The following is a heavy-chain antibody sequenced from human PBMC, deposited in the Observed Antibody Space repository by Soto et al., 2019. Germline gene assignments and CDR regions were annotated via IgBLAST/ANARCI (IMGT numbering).Heavy chain of an antibody. Sequence: PSETLSLTCTVSGGSISSGDYYWSWIRQPPGKGLEWIGYIYYSGSTYYNPSLKSRVTISVDTSKNQFSLKLSSVTAADTAVYYCARTYHYDSSGYSTLFVFDIWGQGTMVTVSS. CDR1: GGSISSGDYY. J-gene: IGHJ3*02. CDR2: IYYSGST. CDR3: ARTYHYDSSGYSTLFVFDI. V-gene: IGHV4-30-4*01. D-gene: IGHD3-22*01.